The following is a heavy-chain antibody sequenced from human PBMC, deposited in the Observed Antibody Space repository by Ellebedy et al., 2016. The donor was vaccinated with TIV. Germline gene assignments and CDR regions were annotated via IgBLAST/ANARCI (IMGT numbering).Heavy chain of an antibody. Sequence: GSLRLSCIVSGGSISRYYWSWIRQPPGRGLEWIGNIYYTGTTNYNPSLQSRVTISLDTPKNPFSLRLTSVTAGDPAVYSWARIGGVSFRGGPNDHWGQGTLVTVSS. D-gene: IGHD3-16*01. CDR1: GGSISRYY. CDR3: ARIGGVSFRGGPNDH. V-gene: IGHV4-59*01. CDR2: IYYTGTT. J-gene: IGHJ5*02.